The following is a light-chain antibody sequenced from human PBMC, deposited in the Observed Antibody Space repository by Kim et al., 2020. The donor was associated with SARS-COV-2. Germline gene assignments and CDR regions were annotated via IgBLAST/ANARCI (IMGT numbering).Light chain of an antibody. CDR1: SLRSYY. J-gene: IGLJ2*01. CDR2: GKN. Sequence: SSELTQAPAVSVALGQTVRITCQGDSLRSYYASWYQQKPGQAPVLVIYGKNNRPSGIPDRFSGSSSGNTASLTITGAQAEDEADYYCNSRDSSDNHVVFGGGAQLTVL. CDR3: NSRDSSDNHVV. V-gene: IGLV3-19*01.